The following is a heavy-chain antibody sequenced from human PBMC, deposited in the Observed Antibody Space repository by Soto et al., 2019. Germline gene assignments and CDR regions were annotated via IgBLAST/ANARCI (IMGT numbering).Heavy chain of an antibody. J-gene: IGHJ5*02. D-gene: IGHD1-7*01. V-gene: IGHV3-23*01. CDR1: GFTFSSYA. Sequence: PGGSLRLSCAASGFTFSSYAMSWVRQAPGKGLEWVSTFSGSGGSTYYADSVKGRFTISRDNSKNTLYLQMNSLRAEDTAIYYCAKDRITASTGWFDHWGQGTMVTVS. CDR2: FSGSGGST. CDR3: AKDRITASTGWFDH.